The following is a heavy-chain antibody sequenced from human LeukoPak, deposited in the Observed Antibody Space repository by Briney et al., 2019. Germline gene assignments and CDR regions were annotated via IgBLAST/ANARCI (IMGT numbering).Heavy chain of an antibody. CDR3: ARVLRYFDWFMDV. CDR2: INHSGST. V-gene: IGHV4-34*01. D-gene: IGHD3-9*01. J-gene: IGHJ6*02. CDR1: GFTFSSYA. Sequence: PGGSLRLSCAASGFTFSSYAMSWVRQAPGKGLEWIGEINHSGSTNYNPSLKSRVTISVDTSKNQSSLKLSSVTAADTAVYYCARVLRYFDWFMDVWGQGTTVTVSS.